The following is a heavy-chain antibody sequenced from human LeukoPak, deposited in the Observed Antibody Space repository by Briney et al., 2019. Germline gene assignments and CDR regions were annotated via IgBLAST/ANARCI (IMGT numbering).Heavy chain of an antibody. CDR2: IKNKTNGYTP. Sequence: GGSLRLSCAASGFTFSDHNMDWVSQAPGKWLEWDGRIKNKTNGYTPRYAASVQGRFTISRYDLKNSLYLQMNSLKTEDTAVYYCADLGTPYWAQGTLVTVAS. V-gene: IGHV3-72*01. CDR1: GFTFSDHN. CDR3: ADLGTPY. J-gene: IGHJ4*02.